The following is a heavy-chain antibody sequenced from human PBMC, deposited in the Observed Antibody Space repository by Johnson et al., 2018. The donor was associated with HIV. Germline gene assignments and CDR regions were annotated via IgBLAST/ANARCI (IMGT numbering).Heavy chain of an antibody. CDR3: AGDSADCGGDCHDAFDI. J-gene: IGHJ3*02. D-gene: IGHD2-21*02. V-gene: IGHV3-30-3*01. CDR2: ISYDGSNK. CDR1: GFTFSSYA. Sequence: QVQLVESGGGVVQPGRSLRLSCAASGFTFSSYAMHWVRQAPGKGLEWVAVISYDGSNKYYADSVKGRFTISRDNSKNTLYLQMNSLRAEDTAVYYCAGDSADCGGDCHDAFDIWGQGTMVTVSS.